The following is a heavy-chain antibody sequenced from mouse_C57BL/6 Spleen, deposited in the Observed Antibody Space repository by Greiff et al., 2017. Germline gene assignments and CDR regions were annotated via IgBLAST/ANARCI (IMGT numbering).Heavy chain of an antibody. D-gene: IGHD1-1*01. CDR3: SRHEENYYGSRFAY. V-gene: IGHV1-62-2*01. J-gene: IGHJ3*01. Sequence: QVQLKEPGAELVKPGASVKLSCKASGYTFTEYTIHWVKQRSGQGLEWIRWFYPGSGSIKYNEKFKDKATLTADKSSSTVYMELSRLPSEDSAVYFCSRHEENYYGSRFAYWGQGTLVTVSA. CDR1: GYTFTEYT. CDR2: FYPGSGSI.